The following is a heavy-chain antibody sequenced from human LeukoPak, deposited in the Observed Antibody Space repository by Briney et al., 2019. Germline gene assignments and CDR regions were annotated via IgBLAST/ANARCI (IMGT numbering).Heavy chain of an antibody. Sequence: PSETLSLTCAVYGGSFSGYYWSWIRQPPGKGLEWIGEINHSGSTNYNPSLKSRVTISVDTSKNQSSLKLSSVTAADTAVYYWAGGVVVVPAVANWFDPWGQGTLVTVSS. V-gene: IGHV4-34*01. J-gene: IGHJ5*02. CDR3: AGGVVVVPAVANWFDP. CDR2: INHSGST. D-gene: IGHD2-2*01. CDR1: GGSFSGYY.